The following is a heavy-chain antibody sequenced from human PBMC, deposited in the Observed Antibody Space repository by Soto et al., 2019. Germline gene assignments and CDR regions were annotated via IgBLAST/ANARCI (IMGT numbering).Heavy chain of an antibody. D-gene: IGHD6-13*01. CDR3: ARHFPRPNGIAGVDY. J-gene: IGHJ4*02. CDR2: IYYDGST. Sequence: PSETLSLTCTVSGGSISSSGFHLGWIRQPPGKGLEWIGTIYYDGSTNYDPSLRSRVTISVDTSKNQFSLKMIYVTAADTAVYYCARHFPRPNGIAGVDYWGPGTLVTVSS. CDR1: GGSISSSGFH. V-gene: IGHV4-39*01.